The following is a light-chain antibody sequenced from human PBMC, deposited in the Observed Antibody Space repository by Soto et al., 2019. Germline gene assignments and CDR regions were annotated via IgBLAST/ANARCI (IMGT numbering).Light chain of an antibody. CDR1: SGSVSTANY. V-gene: IGLV8-61*01. CDR2: STN. CDR3: AVSMGRGLLYV. J-gene: IGLJ1*01. Sequence: QTVVTQEPSVSVSPGGTVTLTCALSSGSVSTANYPSWYRQTPGQPPRTVIYSTNTRSSGVPDRFSGSILGDKAALTITRAQADDESVYYCAVSMGRGLLYVFASGTKVTVL.